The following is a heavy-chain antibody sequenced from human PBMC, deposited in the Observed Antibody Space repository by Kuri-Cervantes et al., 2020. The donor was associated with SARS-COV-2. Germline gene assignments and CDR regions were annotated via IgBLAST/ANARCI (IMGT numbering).Heavy chain of an antibody. Sequence: WVRQAPGKGLEWIGSIYYSGSTYYNPSLKSRVTISVDTSKNQFSLKLSSVTAADTAVYYCARQYNSNYYYYYYMDIWGKGTTVTDSS. J-gene: IGHJ6*03. CDR3: ARQYNSNYYYYYYMDI. D-gene: IGHD4-11*01. V-gene: IGHV4-39*01. CDR2: IYYSGST.